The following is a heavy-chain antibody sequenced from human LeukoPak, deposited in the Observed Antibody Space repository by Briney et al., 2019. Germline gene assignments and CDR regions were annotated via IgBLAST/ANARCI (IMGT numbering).Heavy chain of an antibody. V-gene: IGHV1-46*03. CDR3: APAKLGIFILDY. CDR2: INPSGGST. J-gene: IGHJ4*02. Sequence: ASVKVSCKASGYTFTSYYMHWVRQAPGQGLEWMGIINPSGGSTSYAQEFQGRVTMTRDTSTSTVYMELSSLRSEDTAVYYCAPAKLGIFILDYWGQGTLVTVSS. CDR1: GYTFTSYY. D-gene: IGHD7-27*01.